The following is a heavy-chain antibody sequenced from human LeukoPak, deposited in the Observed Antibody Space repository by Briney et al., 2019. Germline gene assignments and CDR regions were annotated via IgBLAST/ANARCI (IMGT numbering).Heavy chain of an antibody. CDR1: GASIRTSGGFY. V-gene: IGHV4-31*02. D-gene: IGHD3-22*01. CDR3: ARISQSSGGYYY. J-gene: IGHJ4*02. Sequence: PSETLSLTYSVSGASIRTSGGFYWTWIRQHPGEALEWIGSISYTGSTYYNPSLKSRVTISVDTSKNQFSLKLSSATAADTAVYYCARISQSSGGYYYWGQGTLVTVSS. CDR2: ISYTGST.